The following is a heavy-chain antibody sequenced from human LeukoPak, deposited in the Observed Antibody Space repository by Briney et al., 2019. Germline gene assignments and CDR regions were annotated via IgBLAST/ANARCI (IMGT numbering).Heavy chain of an antibody. CDR1: GFTFSSYS. Sequence: HTGGSLRLSCAASGFTFSSYSMNWVRQAPGKGLEWVSYISSSSSTIYYADSVKGRFTISRDNAKNSLYLQMNSLRAEDTAVYYCARDYARGRRVFWSGYHKRPFDYWGQGTLVTVSS. CDR3: ARDYARGRRVFWSGYHKRPFDY. CDR2: ISSSSSTI. D-gene: IGHD3-3*01. V-gene: IGHV3-48*01. J-gene: IGHJ4*02.